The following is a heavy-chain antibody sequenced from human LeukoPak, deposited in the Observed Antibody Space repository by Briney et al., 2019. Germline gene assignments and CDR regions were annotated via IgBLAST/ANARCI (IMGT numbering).Heavy chain of an antibody. D-gene: IGHD3-10*01. CDR2: IRSDGSNK. V-gene: IGHV3-30*02. CDR3: AKNRVATMVRTAFDI. J-gene: IGHJ3*02. Sequence: PGGSLRLSCAASGFTFSSYGMHWVRQAPGKGLEWVAFIRSDGSNKYYADSVKGRFTISRDNSKNTLYLQMNSLRAEDTAVYYCAKNRVATMVRTAFDIWGQGTMVTVSS. CDR1: GFTFSSYG.